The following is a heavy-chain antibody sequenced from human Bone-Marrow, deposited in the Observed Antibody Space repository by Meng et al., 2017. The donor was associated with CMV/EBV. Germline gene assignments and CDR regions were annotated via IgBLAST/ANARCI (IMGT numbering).Heavy chain of an antibody. J-gene: IGHJ5*02. CDR1: GSTFSSYW. D-gene: IGHD3-3*01. V-gene: IGHV3-7*01. Sequence: GAHLKIPCAASGSTFSSYWMSWVRQAPGKGLEWVANIKQDGSEKYYVDSGKGRFTISRDNDKNSLYLQMNSLRAEDTAVYSCARQSGELPARSGYYLYPWDQGTLVTVSS. CDR3: ARQSGELPARSGYYLYP. CDR2: IKQDGSEK.